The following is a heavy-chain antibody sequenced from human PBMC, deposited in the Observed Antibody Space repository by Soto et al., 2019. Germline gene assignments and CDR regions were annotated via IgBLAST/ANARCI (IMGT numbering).Heavy chain of an antibody. J-gene: IGHJ1*01. D-gene: IGHD1-20*01. CDR2: IIPLLGIT. V-gene: IGHV1-69*01. CDR3: ARDPRSITGTTSSEDFQH. CDR1: GGTFSGYA. Sequence: QAQLMQSGAEVKKPGSSVKVSCKASGGTFSGYAINWVRQAPGQGLEWMGGIIPLLGITDYGQKFQGRITMDADESTGTAYMDLRGLRSEDTAVYYCARDPRSITGTTSSEDFQHWGQGTLVSVSS.